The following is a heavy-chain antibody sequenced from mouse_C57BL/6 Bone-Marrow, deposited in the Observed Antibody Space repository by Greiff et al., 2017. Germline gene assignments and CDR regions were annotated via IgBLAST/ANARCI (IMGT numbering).Heavy chain of an antibody. V-gene: IGHV1-69*01. J-gene: IGHJ4*01. CDR2: IDPSDSYT. CDR3: AREPIITTVVANARDY. D-gene: IGHD1-1*01. CDR1: GYTFTSYW. Sequence: QVQLQQPGAELVMPGASVKLSCKASGYTFTSYWMHWVKQRPGQGLEWIGEIDPSDSYTNSHQQFKGKSTLTVDKSSSTAYMQLSSLTSEDSAVYYCAREPIITTVVANARDYWGQGTSVTVAS.